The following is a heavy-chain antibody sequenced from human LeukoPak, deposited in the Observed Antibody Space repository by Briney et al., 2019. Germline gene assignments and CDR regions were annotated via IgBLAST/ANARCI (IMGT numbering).Heavy chain of an antibody. CDR2: IYYSGST. Sequence: SETLSLTCTVSGGSISSSSYSWGWIRQPPGKGLEWIGSIYYSGSTYYNPSLKSRVTISVDTSKNQFSLKLSSVTAADTAVYCCARSRQIFGVAENWFDPWGQGTLVTVSS. V-gene: IGHV4-39*01. J-gene: IGHJ5*02. CDR1: GGSISSSSYS. D-gene: IGHD3-3*01. CDR3: ARSRQIFGVAENWFDP.